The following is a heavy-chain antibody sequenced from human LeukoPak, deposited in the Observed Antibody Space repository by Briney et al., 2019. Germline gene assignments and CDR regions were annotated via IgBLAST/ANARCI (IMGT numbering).Heavy chain of an antibody. Sequence: SETLSLTCNVSGNSISNSVYPWGWIRQSPGKGLEWIGSVYSSGTTFYNPSLKSRATVSVHTPKKQFYLKLDSVTAADTAVYYCARQRFSNGPPYYFDSWGQGTLVTVSS. J-gene: IGHJ4*02. CDR1: GNSISNSVYP. CDR3: ARQRFSNGPPYYFDS. D-gene: IGHD3-22*01. V-gene: IGHV4-39*01. CDR2: VYSSGTT.